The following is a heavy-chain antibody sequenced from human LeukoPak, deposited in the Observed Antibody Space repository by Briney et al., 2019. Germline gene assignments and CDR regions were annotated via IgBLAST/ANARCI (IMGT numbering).Heavy chain of an antibody. V-gene: IGHV3-7*01. CDR2: IKQDGSEK. CDR3: ARGLRYYGSGSYYSPTDY. D-gene: IGHD3-10*01. Sequence: PGGSLRLSCAASGFTFSSYWMSWVRQAPGKGLEWVANIKQDGSEKYYVDSVKGRFTISRDNAKNSLYLQMNSLRAEDTAVYYCARGLRYYGSGSYYSPTDYWGQGTLVTVSS. J-gene: IGHJ4*02. CDR1: GFTFSSYW.